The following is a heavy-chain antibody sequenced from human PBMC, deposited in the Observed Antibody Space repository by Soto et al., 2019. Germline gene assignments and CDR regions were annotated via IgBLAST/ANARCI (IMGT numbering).Heavy chain of an antibody. V-gene: IGHV3-30*04. CDR3: ARVEGLRYFDWLSPHY. CDR1: GFAFSSYA. CDR2: ISFDGKSK. D-gene: IGHD3-9*01. Sequence: GGSLRLSCAASGFAFSSYAMHWVRQAPGKGLECVAVISFDGKSKDYADSVKGRFTISRDNSKNTLYLQMSSLSAEDTALYYCARVEGLRYFDWLSPHYWGQGALVTVSS. J-gene: IGHJ4*02.